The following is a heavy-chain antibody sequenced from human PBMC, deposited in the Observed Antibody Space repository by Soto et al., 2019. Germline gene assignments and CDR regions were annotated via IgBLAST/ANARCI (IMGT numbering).Heavy chain of an antibody. Sequence: GGSLRLSCAASGFTFSGSAMHWVRQASGKGLEWVGRIRSKANSYATAYAASGKGRFTISRDDSKNTAYLQMNSLKTEDTAVYYCTISLRWGMDVWGQGTTVTVSS. CDR3: TISLRWGMDV. D-gene: IGHD4-17*01. V-gene: IGHV3-73*01. CDR2: IRSKANSYAT. CDR1: GFTFSGSA. J-gene: IGHJ6*02.